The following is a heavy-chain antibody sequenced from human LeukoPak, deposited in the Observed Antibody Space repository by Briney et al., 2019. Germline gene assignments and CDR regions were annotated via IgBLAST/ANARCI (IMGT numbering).Heavy chain of an antibody. V-gene: IGHV4-38-2*02. J-gene: IGHJ4*02. Sequence: SETLSLTCSVSGYSISNSYYWGWIRQPPGKGLEWIGSIYHSGSTFYNPTLKSRVTISVDTSKNQFSLKLSSVTAADTAVYYCARYDVWGSYRAFDYWGQGTLVTVSS. CDR3: ARYDVWGSYRAFDY. CDR2: IYHSGST. D-gene: IGHD3-16*02. CDR1: GYSISNSYY.